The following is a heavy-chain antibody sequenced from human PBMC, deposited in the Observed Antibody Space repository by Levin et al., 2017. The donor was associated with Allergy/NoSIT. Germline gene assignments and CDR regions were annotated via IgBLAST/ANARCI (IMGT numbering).Heavy chain of an antibody. J-gene: IGHJ4*02. Sequence: PSETLSLTCTVSGGSITNYYWNWIRQPPGKRLEWIGYVYHTGGTSYNPSLKSRVTISVDTSKNQFSLKLTSVTAADAGVYFCARGTNTIFLEYWGQGALVTVAA. V-gene: IGHV4-59*01. CDR3: ARGTNTIFLEY. CDR2: VYHTGGT. CDR1: GGSITNYY. D-gene: IGHD3-3*01.